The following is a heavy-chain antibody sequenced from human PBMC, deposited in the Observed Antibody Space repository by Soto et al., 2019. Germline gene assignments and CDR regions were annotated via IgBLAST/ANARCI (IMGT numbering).Heavy chain of an antibody. CDR2: IYYSGST. V-gene: IGHV4-39*01. D-gene: IGHD1-1*01. CDR3: ARVGTISSLAY. CDR1: GGSVSNSNYY. Sequence: SETLSLTCTVSGGSVSNSNYYWGWIRQPPGKGLEWIGSIYYSGSTYYNPSLKSRVTLSVDTSKNQFSPKLSSVTAADTAVYFCARVGTISSLAYWGQGTLVTVSS. J-gene: IGHJ4*02.